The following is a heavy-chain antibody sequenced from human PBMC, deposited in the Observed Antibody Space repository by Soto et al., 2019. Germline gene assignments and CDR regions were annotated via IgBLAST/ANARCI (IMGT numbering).Heavy chain of an antibody. CDR1: GYTFTSYT. Sequence: QVQLEQSGAEVKKPGASVKVSCKTSGYTFTSYTLHWVRQAPGQGLEWMGWINAGNGREKYSQRFQDRVSLSTDKPPTPAYMELRTPRSEDTAMYFCARGGGWVGEASFDSWGQGTLVTVSS. V-gene: IGHV1-3*01. CDR3: ARGGGWVGEASFDS. D-gene: IGHD3-10*01. CDR2: INAGNGRE. J-gene: IGHJ4*02.